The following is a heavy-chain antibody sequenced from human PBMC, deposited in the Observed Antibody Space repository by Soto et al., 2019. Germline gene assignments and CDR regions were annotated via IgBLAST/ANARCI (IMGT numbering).Heavy chain of an antibody. CDR1: GYKFTDYY. CDR3: XXXXXXXXXXWYFDL. Sequence: QVVLVQSGAEVKKPGDSVKVSCKSSGYKFTDYYIHWVRQAPGQGPEWMGWVNPKRGDAVYAQKFXGXXXXXXXXXXXXXXXXXXXXXXXXXXXXXXXXXXXXXXXXWYFDLWGRGTLVTVSS. V-gene: IGHV1-2*02. J-gene: IGHJ2*01. CDR2: VNPKRGDA.